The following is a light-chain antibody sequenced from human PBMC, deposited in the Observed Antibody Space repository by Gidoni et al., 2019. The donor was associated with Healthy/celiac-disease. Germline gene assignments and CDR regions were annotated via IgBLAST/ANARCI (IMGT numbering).Light chain of an antibody. J-gene: IGKJ4*01. Sequence: EIVLTQSPGTLSLSPGERATLSCRASQSVSSIYLAWYQQKPVQAPRLLIYGASSRATGIPDRFSGSGSVTDFTLTISRLEPEDFAVYYCQQYGSSPLLTFGGGTKVEIK. CDR2: GAS. CDR3: QQYGSSPLLT. V-gene: IGKV3-20*01. CDR1: QSVSSIY.